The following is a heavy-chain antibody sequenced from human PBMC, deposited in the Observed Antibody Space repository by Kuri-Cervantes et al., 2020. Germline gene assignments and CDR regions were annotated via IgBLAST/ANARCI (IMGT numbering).Heavy chain of an antibody. CDR2: IWDDGSNK. D-gene: IGHD3-10*01. V-gene: IGHV3-33*06. CDR3: AKPRDYYGSGLDY. Sequence: GGSLRLSCAASGFTFSSSGMHWVRQAPGKGLERVAVIWDDGSNKHYVDSVKGRFTISRDNSKNTLYLQMNSLRAEDTAVYYCAKPRDYYGSGLDYWGQGTLVTVSS. CDR1: GFTFSSSG. J-gene: IGHJ4*02.